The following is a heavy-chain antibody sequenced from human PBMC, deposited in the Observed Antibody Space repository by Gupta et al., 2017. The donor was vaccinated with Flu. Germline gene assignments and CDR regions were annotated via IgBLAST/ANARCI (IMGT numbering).Heavy chain of an antibody. CDR3: ARDWAAGSSYAIDK. J-gene: IGHJ3*02. V-gene: IGHV3-33*01. CDR2: IKSDGNDK. Sequence: QVQLVESGGGVVVPGRPLRLSCVAFGFTFSNHWMQWVRQAPGKGLEWVAVIKSDGNDKYYGDSVRGRFTISRDNSENTVYLQIDSPRDDDTAVYYCARDWAAGSSYAIDKWGHGTMVTVSS. CDR1: GFTFSNHW. D-gene: IGHD6-13*01.